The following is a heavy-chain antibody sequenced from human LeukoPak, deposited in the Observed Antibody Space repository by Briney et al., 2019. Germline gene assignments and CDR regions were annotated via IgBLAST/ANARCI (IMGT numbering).Heavy chain of an antibody. Sequence: GGSLRLSCAASGFTFSSYGMHWVRQAPGKGLGWVAFIRYDGSNKYYADSVKGRFTISRDNSKNTLYLQMNSLRAEDTAVYYCAKDERFLEWLLLSYFDYWGQGTLVTVSS. CDR3: AKDERFLEWLLLSYFDY. D-gene: IGHD3-3*01. V-gene: IGHV3-30*02. J-gene: IGHJ4*02. CDR1: GFTFSSYG. CDR2: IRYDGSNK.